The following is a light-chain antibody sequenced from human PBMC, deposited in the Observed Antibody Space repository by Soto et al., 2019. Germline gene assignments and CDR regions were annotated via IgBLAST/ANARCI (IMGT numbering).Light chain of an antibody. Sequence: QSVLTQPVSVSGSPGQSITISCTGTSSDVGGYNYVSWYQQHPGKAPKLMIYDVSNRPSGVSNRFSGSKSGNTASLTISGLQAEDEADYYCSSYTSSSTLRVFGTGTNVTVL. CDR3: SSYTSSSTLRV. CDR1: SSDVGGYNY. V-gene: IGLV2-14*01. J-gene: IGLJ1*01. CDR2: DVS.